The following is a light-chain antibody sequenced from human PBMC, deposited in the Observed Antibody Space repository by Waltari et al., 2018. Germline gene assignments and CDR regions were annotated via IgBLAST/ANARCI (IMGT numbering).Light chain of an antibody. CDR3: QQYDGIVLT. Sequence: ASHSVRSSSLTWYQQSPGHVPRLLIYGSSTRATGIPDSFSGSGSGTDFTHTISRLESEDFAVYYCQQYDGIVLTFGGGTKVEI. CDR1: HSVRSSS. J-gene: IGKJ4*01. V-gene: IGKV3-20*01. CDR2: GSS.